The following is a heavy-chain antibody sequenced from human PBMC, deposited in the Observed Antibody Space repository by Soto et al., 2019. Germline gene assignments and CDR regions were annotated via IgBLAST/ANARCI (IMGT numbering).Heavy chain of an antibody. D-gene: IGHD3-22*01. CDR1: GGTFSRHA. V-gene: IGHV1-69*01. CDR3: ARGWGYDSNDYYYAY. Sequence: QVQLVQSWAEVRKPGSSVKVSCKASGGTFSRHAISWVRQAPGQGLEWMGGIIPICGTANHAQKFQGRVTIIADESTSTVYMELSSLRSEDTAMYYCARGWGYDSNDYYYAYWGQGTLVIVSS. CDR2: IIPICGTA. J-gene: IGHJ4*02.